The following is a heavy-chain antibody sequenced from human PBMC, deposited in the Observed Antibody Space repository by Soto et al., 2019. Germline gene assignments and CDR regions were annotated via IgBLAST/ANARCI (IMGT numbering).Heavy chain of an antibody. V-gene: IGHV4-31*03. J-gene: IGHJ4*02. Sequence: PSETLSLTCTVSGGSISSGTSYWSWIRQRPGKGLEWIGYIFYSGSFYYTPSLRGRVMILADTSKNQFTLRLSSVTAADTAVFYCARVPEPPSILGVALPYFFDYWGQGALVTVSS. D-gene: IGHD3-3*01. CDR2: IFYSGSF. CDR1: GGSISSGTSY. CDR3: ARVPEPPSILGVALPYFFDY.